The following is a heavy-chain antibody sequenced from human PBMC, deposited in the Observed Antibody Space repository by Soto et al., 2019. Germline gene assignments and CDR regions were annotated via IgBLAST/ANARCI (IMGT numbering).Heavy chain of an antibody. Sequence: EVQLVESGGDLXQPXXXLRLSCAASGFTVSSNDMSWVRQAPGKGLEWVSLIYSSGSTHYADSVKGRFTISRDNSKNTVHLQMNTLRAEDTAVYYCARRPLNSNGAYWGQGTLVTVSS. D-gene: IGHD3-22*01. CDR3: ARRPLNSNGAY. J-gene: IGHJ4*02. V-gene: IGHV3-53*01. CDR1: GFTVSSND. CDR2: IYSSGST.